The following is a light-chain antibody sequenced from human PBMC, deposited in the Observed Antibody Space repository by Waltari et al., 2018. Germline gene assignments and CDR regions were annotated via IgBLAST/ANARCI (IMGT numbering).Light chain of an antibody. J-gene: IGKJ4*01. Sequence: EIVLTQSPATLSWSPGERATLSCRASQSIGNNYLAWFQQKPGQAPRLLISRASSRATGTPDRFSGSESGTDFSLMISRLEPEDFAVYYCHQYAYSPLTFGGGTKVEIK. CDR2: RAS. CDR3: HQYAYSPLT. CDR1: QSIGNNY. V-gene: IGKV3-20*01.